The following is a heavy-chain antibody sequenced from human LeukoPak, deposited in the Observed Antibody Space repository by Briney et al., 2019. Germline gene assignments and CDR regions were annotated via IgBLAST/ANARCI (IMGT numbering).Heavy chain of an antibody. Sequence: GGSLRLSCAPSGFTFSSYAMSWVRQAPGKGLEWVSAISGSGGSTYYADSVKGRFTISRDNSKNTLYLQMNSLRAEDTAVYYCAKDQGWYSYFDYWGQGTLVTVSS. D-gene: IGHD6-19*01. CDR2: ISGSGGST. CDR3: AKDQGWYSYFDY. V-gene: IGHV3-23*01. J-gene: IGHJ4*02. CDR1: GFTFSSYA.